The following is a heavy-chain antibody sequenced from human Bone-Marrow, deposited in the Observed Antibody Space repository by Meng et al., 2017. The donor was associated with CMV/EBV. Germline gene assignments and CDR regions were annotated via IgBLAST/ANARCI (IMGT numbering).Heavy chain of an antibody. Sequence: GESLKISCAASGFTFSEAWMSWVRQAPGKGLEWVGRIKSKADGGTTDYAAPVKGRFTISRDDSKSTLFLQMNSLKTEDTAVYYCTTWGPINICPYFDDWGPGELVNVSS. V-gene: IGHV3-15*01. CDR1: GFTFSEAW. J-gene: IGHJ4*02. CDR3: TTWGPINICPYFDD. D-gene: IGHD3-3*02. CDR2: IKSKADGGTT.